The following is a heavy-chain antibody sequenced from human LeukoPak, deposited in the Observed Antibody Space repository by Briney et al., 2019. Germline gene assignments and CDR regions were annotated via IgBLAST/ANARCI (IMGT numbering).Heavy chain of an antibody. CDR2: INHSGST. CDR3: ARGYYGSGSHCCHMDV. Sequence: NPSETLSITCAVYVGSFSGYYWSWIRQPPGKGLEWIGEINHSGSTNYNSSLKSRVTISVDTSKNQFSLKLSSVTAADTAVYYCARGYYGSGSHCCHMDVWGKGTTITVS. CDR1: VGSFSGYY. V-gene: IGHV4-34*01. J-gene: IGHJ6*03. D-gene: IGHD3-10*01.